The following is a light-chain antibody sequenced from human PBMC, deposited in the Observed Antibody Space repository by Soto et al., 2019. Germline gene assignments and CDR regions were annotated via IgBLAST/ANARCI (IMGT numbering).Light chain of an antibody. CDR1: QRVRSS. Sequence: IVLTQSPATLSLSPGERATLSCRASQRVRSSLAWYQQKPGQAPRLLIYDASNRATGIPARFSGSGSGTDFTLTISSLEPEDFAVYYCQQRSNWPLTFGGGTKVEIK. J-gene: IGKJ4*01. CDR3: QQRSNWPLT. CDR2: DAS. V-gene: IGKV3-11*01.